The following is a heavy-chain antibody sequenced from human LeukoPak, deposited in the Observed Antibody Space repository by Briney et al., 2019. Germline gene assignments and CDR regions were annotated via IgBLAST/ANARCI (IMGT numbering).Heavy chain of an antibody. J-gene: IGHJ4*02. Sequence: GGSLRLSCAASGFTFSDYSMNWVRQAPGKGLEWVSSITSRSSFKYYADSLKGRFTISRDNAKNSLYPQMNSLRAEDTAIYYCAKGMGFLTAVDYWGQGTLVTVSS. CDR3: AKGMGFLTAVDY. CDR2: ITSRSSFK. D-gene: IGHD4-17*01. V-gene: IGHV3-21*01. CDR1: GFTFSDYS.